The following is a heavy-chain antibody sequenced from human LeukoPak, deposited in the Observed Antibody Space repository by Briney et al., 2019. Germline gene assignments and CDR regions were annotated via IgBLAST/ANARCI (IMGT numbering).Heavy chain of an antibody. CDR2: IYYSGST. CDR1: GGSISSNSYY. D-gene: IGHD3-10*01. Sequence: SETLSLTCTVSGGSISSNSYYWGWIRQPPGKGLEWIGSIYYSGSTYYNPSLKSRVTISVDTSKNQFSLKLSSVTAADTAVYYCARGRYTMVRGVIGRDTDYYYYSYMDVWGKGTTVTISS. J-gene: IGHJ6*03. CDR3: ARGRYTMVRGVIGRDTDYYYYSYMDV. V-gene: IGHV4-39*01.